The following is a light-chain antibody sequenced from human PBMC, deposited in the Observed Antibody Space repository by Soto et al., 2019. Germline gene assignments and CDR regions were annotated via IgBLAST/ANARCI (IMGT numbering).Light chain of an antibody. CDR1: QSVSSN. CDR2: GAS. J-gene: IGKJ2*01. V-gene: IGKV3-15*01. CDR3: QQYNNWPPAYT. Sequence: EIVMTQSPATLSVSPGERATLSCRASQSVSSNLAWYQQKPGQAPRLLIYGASTRATGIPARFSGSGSGTEFTLTICSLQSEDFAVYYCQQYNNWPPAYTFGQGTKLEI.